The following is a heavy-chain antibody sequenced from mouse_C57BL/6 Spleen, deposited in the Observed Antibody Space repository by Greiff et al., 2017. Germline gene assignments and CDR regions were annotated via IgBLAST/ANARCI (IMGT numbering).Heavy chain of an antibody. V-gene: IGHV1-74*01. D-gene: IGHD1-1*01. CDR1: GYTFTSSW. Sequence: VQLQQPGPELVKPGASVKVSCKASGYTFTSSWMHWVKQRPGQGLEWIGRIHPSDSDTNYNQKFKGKATLTVDKSSSTAYMQLSSLTSEDSAVYYCAREAETTVEPMDYWGQGTSVTVSS. CDR3: AREAETTVEPMDY. CDR2: IHPSDSDT. J-gene: IGHJ4*01.